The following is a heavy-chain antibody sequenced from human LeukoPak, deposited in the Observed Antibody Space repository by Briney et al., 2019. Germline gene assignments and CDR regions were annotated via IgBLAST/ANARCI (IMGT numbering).Heavy chain of an antibody. CDR1: GFTFSDYS. J-gene: IGHJ4*02. D-gene: IGHD1-20*01. V-gene: IGHV3-21*05. Sequence: PGGSLRLSCAASGFTFSDYSMNWVRQAPGRGLEWLSYIGLASRFTSYADSVKGRFTISSDTARNSLYLHLNSLRAEDTAVYFCARDHNWAFDSWGQGTLVTVSS. CDR3: ARDHNWAFDS. CDR2: IGLASRFT.